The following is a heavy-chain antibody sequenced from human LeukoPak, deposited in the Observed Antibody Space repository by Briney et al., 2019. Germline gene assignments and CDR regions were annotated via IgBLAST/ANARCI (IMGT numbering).Heavy chain of an antibody. J-gene: IGHJ3*02. Sequence: PSETLSLTCTVSGGSISSSSYYWGWIRQPPGKGLEWIGSIYYSGSTYYNPSLKSRVTISVDTSKNQFSLKLSSVTAADTAVYYCARVVPAAITAFDIWGQGTMVTVSS. V-gene: IGHV4-39*07. CDR1: GGSISSSSYY. CDR3: ARVVPAAITAFDI. CDR2: IYYSGST. D-gene: IGHD2-2*01.